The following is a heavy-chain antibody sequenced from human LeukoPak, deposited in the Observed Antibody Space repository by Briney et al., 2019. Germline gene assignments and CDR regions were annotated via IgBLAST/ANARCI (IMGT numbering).Heavy chain of an antibody. J-gene: IGHJ5*02. V-gene: IGHV3-23*01. CDR3: AKDRIVVVPAAINWFDP. CDR2: IGGSGGST. Sequence: GGSLRLSCAASGFTFSSYAMSWVRQAPGKGLEWVSAIGGSGGSTYYADSVKGRFTISRDNSKNTLYLQMNSLRAEDTAVYYCAKDRIVVVPAAINWFDPWGQGTLVTVSS. CDR1: GFTFSSYA. D-gene: IGHD2-2*01.